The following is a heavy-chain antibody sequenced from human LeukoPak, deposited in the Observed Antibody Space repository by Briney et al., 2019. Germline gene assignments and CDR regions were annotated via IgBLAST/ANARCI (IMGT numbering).Heavy chain of an antibody. V-gene: IGHV3-48*03. CDR3: AELGITMIGGV. CDR1: GFTFSSYE. D-gene: IGHD3-10*02. J-gene: IGHJ6*04. Sequence: GGSLRLSCAASGFTFSSYEMNWVRQAPGKGLEWVSYISSSGSTIYYADSVKGRFTIPRDNAKNSPYLQMNSPRAEDTAVYYCAELGITMIGGVWGKGTTVTISS. CDR2: ISSSGSTI.